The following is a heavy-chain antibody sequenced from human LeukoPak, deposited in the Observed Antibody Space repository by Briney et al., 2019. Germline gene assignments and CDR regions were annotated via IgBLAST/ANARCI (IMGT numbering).Heavy chain of an antibody. D-gene: IGHD2-21*02. CDR1: GGSISSYY. Sequence: KASETLSLTCTVSGGSISSYYWSWIRQPPGKGLEYIGYTHYSGSTNSNPSLKSRVTMSVDTSKNQFSLKLKSVTAADTAVYYCARNYCGDDCFAFDFWGQGTMVTVSS. V-gene: IGHV4-59*01. J-gene: IGHJ3*01. CDR3: ARNYCGDDCFAFDF. CDR2: THYSGST.